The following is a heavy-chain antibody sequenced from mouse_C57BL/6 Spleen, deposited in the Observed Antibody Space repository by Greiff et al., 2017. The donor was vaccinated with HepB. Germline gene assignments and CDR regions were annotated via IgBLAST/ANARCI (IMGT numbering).Heavy chain of an antibody. CDR1: GYTFTSYW. Sequence: VQLQHSGAELVKPGASVKMSCKASGYTFTSYWITWVKQRPGQGLEWIGDIYPGSGSTNYNEKFKSKATLTVDTSSSTAYMQLSSLTSEDSAVYYCARSHYYGSSPFAYWGQGTLVTVSA. CDR3: ARSHYYGSSPFAY. J-gene: IGHJ3*01. D-gene: IGHD1-1*01. V-gene: IGHV1-55*01. CDR2: IYPGSGST.